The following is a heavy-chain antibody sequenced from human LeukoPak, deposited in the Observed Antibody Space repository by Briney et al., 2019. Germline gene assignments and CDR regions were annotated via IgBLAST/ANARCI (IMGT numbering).Heavy chain of an antibody. D-gene: IGHD6-19*01. Sequence: SETLSLTCTVSGGSISSHYWSWIRQPPGKGLEWIGYIYYSGSTNHNPSLKSRVTMSVDTSKNQFSLKLSSVTAADTAVYYCARVPGWDSSGWSFDYWGQGTLVTVSS. CDR3: ARVPGWDSSGWSFDY. V-gene: IGHV4-59*11. J-gene: IGHJ4*02. CDR2: IYYSGST. CDR1: GGSISSHY.